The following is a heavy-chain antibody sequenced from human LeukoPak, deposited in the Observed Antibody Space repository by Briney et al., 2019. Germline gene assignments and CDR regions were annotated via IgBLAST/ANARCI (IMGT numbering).Heavy chain of an antibody. CDR1: GYTFTSYY. D-gene: IGHD3-10*01. CDR3: EVYYYGSGSYAFDI. CDR2: INPSGGST. J-gene: IGHJ3*02. Sequence: ASVKVSCKASGYTFTSYYMHWVRQAPGQGLEWMGIINPSGGSTSYAQKLHGRVTMTTDTSTSAAYMELRSLRSDDTAVYYCEVYYYGSGSYAFDIWGQGTMVTVSS. V-gene: IGHV1-46*01.